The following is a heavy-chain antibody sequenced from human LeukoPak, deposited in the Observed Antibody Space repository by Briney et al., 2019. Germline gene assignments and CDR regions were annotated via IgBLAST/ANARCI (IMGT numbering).Heavy chain of an antibody. V-gene: IGHV3-7*01. CDR3: TRHESFYSYGYWDGYYYYMDV. J-gene: IGHJ6*03. Sequence: GGSLRLSCAASGFTFSSYWMNWVRQAPGKGLEWVANIKHDGSEKYYVDSMKGRFTISRDNAKKSLYLQMNSLRAEDTAVYYCTRHESFYSYGYWDGYYYYMDVWGKGTTVTVSS. D-gene: IGHD5-18*01. CDR2: IKHDGSEK. CDR1: GFTFSSYW.